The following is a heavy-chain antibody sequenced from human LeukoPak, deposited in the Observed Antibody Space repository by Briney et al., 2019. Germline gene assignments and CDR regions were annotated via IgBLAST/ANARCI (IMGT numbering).Heavy chain of an antibody. Sequence: PGGSLRLSCAASGFTFSSYAMSWVRQAPGKGLEWVSGISASGGSTYYADSVKGRFTISRDNSKNTLYLQMNSLRAEDTAVYYCAKVTGGDMITYGGLDYWGQGTMVTVSS. CDR1: GFTFSSYA. CDR2: ISASGGST. CDR3: AKVTGGDMITYGGLDY. V-gene: IGHV3-23*01. J-gene: IGHJ4*02. D-gene: IGHD3-16*01.